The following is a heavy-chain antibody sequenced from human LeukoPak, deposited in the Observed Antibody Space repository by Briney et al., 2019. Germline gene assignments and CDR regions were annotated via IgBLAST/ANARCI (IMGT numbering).Heavy chain of an antibody. J-gene: IGHJ6*03. CDR1: RLTFSSYS. CDR2: IRSRSSYI. Sequence: PGRSLRLSCAASRLTFSSYSMNWVSQAPGKGLEWVASIRSRSSYIYYADSLKGRFTISSDNAKHSLYRQMYSLRAEDTAVYYCARVGPRVIPDYYYYYMDVWGKGTTVTVSS. V-gene: IGHV3-21*01. D-gene: IGHD3-16*02. CDR3: ARVGPRVIPDYYYYYMDV.